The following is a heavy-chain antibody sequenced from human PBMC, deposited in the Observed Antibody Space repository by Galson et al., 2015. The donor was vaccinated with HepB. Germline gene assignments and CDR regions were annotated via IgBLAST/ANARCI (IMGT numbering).Heavy chain of an antibody. CDR2: TSSDESST. CDR1: GFTFSSYW. Sequence: SLRLSCAASGFTFSSYWMHWVRQAPGKGLVWVSRTSSDESSTSYADSVKGRFTISRDNAKNTLYLQMTSLRAEDTAVYYCARGGYYGSGSYYTDYYGMDVWGQGTTVTVSS. J-gene: IGHJ6*02. D-gene: IGHD3-10*01. V-gene: IGHV3-74*01. CDR3: ARGGYYGSGSYYTDYYGMDV.